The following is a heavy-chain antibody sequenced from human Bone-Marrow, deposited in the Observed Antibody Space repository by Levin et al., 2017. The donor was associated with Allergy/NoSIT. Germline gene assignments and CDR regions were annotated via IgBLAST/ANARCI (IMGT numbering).Heavy chain of an antibody. Sequence: GGSLRLSCTASGFIFSTCSMNWVRQAPGKGLEWVSSISTDGTKTFYADSVKGRFTISRDNAKNSLYLQMNGLGVEDTAVYYCARDLTFYYDTSGYYPFDYWGQGTLVTVSS. J-gene: IGHJ4*02. D-gene: IGHD3-22*01. CDR3: ARDLTFYYDTSGYYPFDY. CDR2: ISTDGTKT. CDR1: GFIFSTCS. V-gene: IGHV3-21*01.